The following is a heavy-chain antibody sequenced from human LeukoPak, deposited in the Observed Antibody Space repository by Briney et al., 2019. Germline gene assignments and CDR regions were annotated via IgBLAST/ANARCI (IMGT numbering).Heavy chain of an antibody. CDR1: GFTFSDYY. J-gene: IGHJ6*03. D-gene: IGHD2-2*01. CDR3: ARVGYCSSTSCYGDYYYYYMDV. CDR2: ISSSGSTI. V-gene: IGHV3-11*04. Sequence: GSLRLSCAASGFTFSDYYMSWIRQAPGKGLEWVSYISSSGSTIYYADSVKGRFTISRDNAKNSLYLQMNSLRAEDTAVYYCARVGYCSSTSCYGDYYYYYMDVWGKGTTVTVSS.